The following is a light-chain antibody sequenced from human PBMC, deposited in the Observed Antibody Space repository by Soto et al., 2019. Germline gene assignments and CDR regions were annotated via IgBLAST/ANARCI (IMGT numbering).Light chain of an antibody. CDR1: QTVRSSY. CDR2: GAS. V-gene: IGKV3-20*01. CDR3: QQYGTSPWT. Sequence: EIVLTQSPGTLSLSPGERVSLSCRASQTVRSSYIAWYQQQPGQPPRLLIYGASSRATGIPDRFSGSESGTDFTLTISSLEPEDFAVYYCQQYGTSPWTFGQGTKVEIK. J-gene: IGKJ1*01.